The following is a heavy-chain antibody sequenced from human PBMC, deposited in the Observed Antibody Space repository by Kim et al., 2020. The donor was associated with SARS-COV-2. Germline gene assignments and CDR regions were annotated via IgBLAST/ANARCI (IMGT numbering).Heavy chain of an antibody. J-gene: IGHJ4*02. Sequence: GGSLRLSCAASGFTFSSYSMNWVRQAPGKGLEWVSSISSSSSYIYYADSVKGRFTISRDNAKNSLYLQMNSLRAEDTAVYYCARDSAYCGGDCYSSGFDYWGQGTLVTVSS. CDR2: ISSSSSYI. V-gene: IGHV3-21*01. D-gene: IGHD2-21*02. CDR1: GFTFSSYS. CDR3: ARDSAYCGGDCYSSGFDY.